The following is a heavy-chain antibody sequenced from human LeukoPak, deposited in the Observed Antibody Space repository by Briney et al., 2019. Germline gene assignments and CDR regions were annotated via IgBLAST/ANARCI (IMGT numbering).Heavy chain of an antibody. CDR1: GFTVSSNY. Sequence: GGSLRLSCAASGFTVSSNYMSWVRQAPGKGLKWVSVIYSGGSTYYADSVKGRFTISRDNSKNTLYLQMNSLRAEDTAVYYCARDFGELQHFQHWGQGTLVTVSS. CDR3: ARDFGELQHFQH. D-gene: IGHD3-10*01. CDR2: IYSGGST. J-gene: IGHJ1*01. V-gene: IGHV3-53*01.